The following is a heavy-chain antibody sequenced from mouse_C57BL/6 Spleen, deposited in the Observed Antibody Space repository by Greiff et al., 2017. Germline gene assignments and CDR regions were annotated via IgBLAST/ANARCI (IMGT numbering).Heavy chain of an antibody. CDR2: IDPSDSET. V-gene: IGHV1-52*01. CDR3: ARDRFDY. CDR1: GYTFTSYW. J-gene: IGHJ2*01. Sequence: QVQLQQPGAELVRPGSSVKLSCKASGYTFTSYWMHWVKRRPLQGLEWIGNIDPSDSETHYNHQFKDKATLTVDKSSSTAYMQLSSLTSEVSAVSYCARDRFDYWCQGTTLTVSA.